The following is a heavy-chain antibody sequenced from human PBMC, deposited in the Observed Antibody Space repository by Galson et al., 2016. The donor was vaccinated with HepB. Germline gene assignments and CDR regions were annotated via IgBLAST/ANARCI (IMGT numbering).Heavy chain of an antibody. V-gene: IGHV3-33*03. Sequence: SLRLSCAGSGFTFSSYGMHWVHQAPGKGLEWVAYIWYDGSRKYYAESVKGRFTITRDNSKNTLDLQMNSLRAEDTAVYYCAGGYCSSTMYSCGVDVWGQGTTVTVSS. J-gene: IGHJ6*02. CDR3: AGGYCSSTMYSCGVDV. D-gene: IGHD2-2*01. CDR1: GFTFSSYG. CDR2: IWYDGSRK.